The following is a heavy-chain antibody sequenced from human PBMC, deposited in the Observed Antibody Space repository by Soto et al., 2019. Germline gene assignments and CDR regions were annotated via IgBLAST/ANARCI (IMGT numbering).Heavy chain of an antibody. D-gene: IGHD3-3*01. CDR2: INAGNGNT. CDR1: GYTFTSYA. J-gene: IGHJ3*02. Sequence: ASVKVSCKASGYTFTSYAMHCGRQAPGQRLEWMGWINAGNGNTKYSQKFQGRVTITRDTSASTAYMELSSLRSEDTAVYYCARGRPQLYYYFWSGYYGRDAFDICRQGTMVPVSS. CDR3: ARGRPQLYYYFWSGYYGRDAFDI. V-gene: IGHV1-3*01.